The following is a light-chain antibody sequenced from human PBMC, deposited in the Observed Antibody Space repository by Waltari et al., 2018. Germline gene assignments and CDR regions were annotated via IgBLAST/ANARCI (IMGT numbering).Light chain of an antibody. V-gene: IGKV1-39*01. CDR3: QQSYSTPPT. CDR2: AAS. Sequence: DIQMTPSPSSLSASVGDRVTITCRASQSIRSYLNWYQQKPGKAPKLLIYAASSLQSGVPSRFSGSGSGTDFTLTISSLQPEDFATYYCQQSYSTPPTFGGGTKVEIK. CDR1: QSIRSY. J-gene: IGKJ4*01.